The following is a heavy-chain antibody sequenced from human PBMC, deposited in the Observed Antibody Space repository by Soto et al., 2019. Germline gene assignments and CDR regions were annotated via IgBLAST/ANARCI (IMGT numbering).Heavy chain of an antibody. CDR2: ISSDGSST. CDR1: GFTVSTHW. Sequence: GGSLRLSCAASGFTVSTHWMHWVRQVPGKGLVWVARISSDGSSTNYAGSVKGRFTISRDNAENTLYLQMNGLRAEDTAVYYCSVVVLTGPRNSLGYWGQGTLVTVSS. J-gene: IGHJ4*02. V-gene: IGHV3-74*01. D-gene: IGHD2-15*01. CDR3: SVVVLTGPRNSLGY.